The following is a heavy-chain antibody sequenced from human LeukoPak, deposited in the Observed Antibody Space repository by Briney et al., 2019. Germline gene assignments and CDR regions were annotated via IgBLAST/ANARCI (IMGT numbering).Heavy chain of an antibody. CDR3: AREVPNVDYFDY. CDR2: ISSSSITI. Sequence: GGSLRLSCVASGFTFSDYSMNWVRQAPGKGLEWVSYISSSSITIYYADSVKGRFTISRDNAKSSLYLQMNSLRAEDTAVYYCAREVPNVDYFDYWGQGTLVTVSS. J-gene: IGHJ4*02. V-gene: IGHV3-48*01. CDR1: GFTFSDYS.